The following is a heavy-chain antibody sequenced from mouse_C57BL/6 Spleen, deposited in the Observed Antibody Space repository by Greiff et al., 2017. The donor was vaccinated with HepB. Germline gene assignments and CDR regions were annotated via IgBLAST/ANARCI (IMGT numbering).Heavy chain of an antibody. D-gene: IGHD1-1*01. CDR3: ARHHYYGSSYDYFDY. J-gene: IGHJ2*01. CDR2: ISGGGGNT. Sequence: EVKLVESGGGLVKPGGSLKLSCAASGFTFSSYTMSWVRQTPEKRLEWVATISGGGGNTYYPDSVKGRFTISRDNAKNTLYLQMSSLRSEDTALYYCARHHYYGSSYDYFDYWGQGTTRTVSS. CDR1: GFTFSSYT. V-gene: IGHV5-9*01.